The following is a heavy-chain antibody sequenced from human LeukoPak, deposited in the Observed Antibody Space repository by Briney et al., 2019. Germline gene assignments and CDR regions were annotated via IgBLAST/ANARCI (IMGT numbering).Heavy chain of an antibody. Sequence: PSETLSLTCAVYGGSFSGYYWSWIRQPPGEGLEWIGEINHSGSTNYNPSLKSRVTISVDTSKNQFSLKLSSVTAADTAVYYCARPTSYYYDDWGQGTLVTVSS. CDR2: INHSGST. CDR1: GGSFSGYY. CDR3: ARPTSYYYDD. V-gene: IGHV4-34*01. J-gene: IGHJ4*02. D-gene: IGHD1-1*01.